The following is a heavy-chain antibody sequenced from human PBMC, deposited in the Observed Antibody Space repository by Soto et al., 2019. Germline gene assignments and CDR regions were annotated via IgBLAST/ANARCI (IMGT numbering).Heavy chain of an antibody. D-gene: IGHD5-12*01. CDR2: INPSGGST. Sequence: ASVKVSCKASGYTFTSYYMHWVRQAPGQGLEWMGIINPSGGSTSYAQKFQGRVTMTRDTSTSTVYMELSSLRSEDTAVYYCARVFIYRGYEEIIDYWGQGTLVTVSS. J-gene: IGHJ4*02. V-gene: IGHV1-46*01. CDR1: GYTFTSYY. CDR3: ARVFIYRGYEEIIDY.